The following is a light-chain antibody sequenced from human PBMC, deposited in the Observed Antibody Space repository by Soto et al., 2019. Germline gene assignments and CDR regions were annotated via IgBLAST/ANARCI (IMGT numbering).Light chain of an antibody. CDR1: QSVRNW. V-gene: IGKV1-5*03. Sequence: DIPMTQSPSTLSASVGDRVTITCRASQSVRNWLAWYQQKPGIAPKLLICKASSLESGVPSRFSGSGSGTEFTLTISSLQPDDFATYYCQQYNSYPWTFGQGTKVEI. J-gene: IGKJ1*01. CDR2: KAS. CDR3: QQYNSYPWT.